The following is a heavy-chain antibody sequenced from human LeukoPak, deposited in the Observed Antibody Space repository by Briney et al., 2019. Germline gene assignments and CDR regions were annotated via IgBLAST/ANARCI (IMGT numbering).Heavy chain of an antibody. J-gene: IGHJ4*02. CDR1: GYTLTELS. CDR2: IYSGGST. CDR3: ARDGFSSSWGLAY. D-gene: IGHD6-13*01. V-gene: IGHV3-53*01. Sequence: ASVKVSCKVSGYTLTELSMHWVRQAPGKGLEWVSVIYSGGSTYYADSVKGRFTISRDNSKNTLYLQMNSLRVEDTAVYYCARDGFSSSWGLAYWGQGTLVTVSS.